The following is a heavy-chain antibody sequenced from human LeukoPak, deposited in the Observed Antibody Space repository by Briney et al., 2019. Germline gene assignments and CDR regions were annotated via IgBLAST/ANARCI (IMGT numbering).Heavy chain of an antibody. CDR3: ARDHRAVTATSFDYYYYMDV. J-gene: IGHJ6*03. D-gene: IGHD4-17*01. V-gene: IGHV4-59*01. CDR1: GGSFSGYY. CDR2: IYYSGST. Sequence: SETLSLTCAVYGGSFSGYYWSCIRQPPGKGLECMGYIYYSGSTNYIPPLKSRVTISVDTSKNQFSLKLSSVTAADTAVYYCARDHRAVTATSFDYYYYMDVWGKGTTVTISS.